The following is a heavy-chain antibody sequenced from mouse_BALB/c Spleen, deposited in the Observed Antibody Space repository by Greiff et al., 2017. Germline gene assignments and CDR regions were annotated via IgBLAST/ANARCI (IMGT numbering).Heavy chain of an antibody. CDR3: VPYYYGSSYAMDY. J-gene: IGHJ4*01. CDR2: INPYNGDT. CDR1: GYSFTGYF. D-gene: IGHD1-1*01. Sequence: VQLQQSGPELVKPGASVKISCKASGYSFTGYFMNWVKQSHGKSLEWIGRINPYNGDTFYNQKFKGKATLTVDKSSSTAHMELLSLTSEDSAVYYCVPYYYGSSYAMDYWGQGTSVTVSS. V-gene: IGHV1-37*01.